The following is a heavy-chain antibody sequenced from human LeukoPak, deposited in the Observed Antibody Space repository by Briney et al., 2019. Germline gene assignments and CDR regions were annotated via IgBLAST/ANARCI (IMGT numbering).Heavy chain of an antibody. V-gene: IGHV1-69*04. CDR1: GGTFSSYA. D-gene: IGHD3-3*01. CDR2: IIPILGIA. J-gene: IGHJ5*02. Sequence: SVKVSCKASGGTFSSYAISWVRQAPGQGLEWMGRIIPILGIANYAQKFQGRVTITADKSTSTAYMELSSLRSEDTAVYYCARHPYDFWSGYSSRFDPWGQGTLVTVSS. CDR3: ARHPYDFWSGYSSRFDP.